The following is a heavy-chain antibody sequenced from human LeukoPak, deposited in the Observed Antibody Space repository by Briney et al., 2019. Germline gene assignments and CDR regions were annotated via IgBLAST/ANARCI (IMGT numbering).Heavy chain of an antibody. J-gene: IGHJ4*02. Sequence: GASVKVSCKASGYTFTSYDINXVRQAXXXXXXXXXXXXXNSGNTGYAQKFQGRVTMTRNTSISTAYMELSSLRSEDTAVYYCARGAPYCSSTSCYAHFDYWGQGTLVTVSS. CDR3: ARGAPYCSSTSCYAHFDY. CDR1: GYTFTSYD. D-gene: IGHD2-2*01. CDR2: XXXNSGNT. V-gene: IGHV1-8*01.